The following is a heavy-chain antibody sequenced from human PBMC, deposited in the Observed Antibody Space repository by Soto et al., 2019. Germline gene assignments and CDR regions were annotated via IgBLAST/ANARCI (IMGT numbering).Heavy chain of an antibody. J-gene: IGHJ6*02. CDR2: ISYDGSNK. CDR3: EAAEAPTMDV. Sequence: QVQLVESGGGVVQPGRSLGLSCAASGFTFSSYGMHWVRQAPGKGLEWVAVISYDGSNKYYADSVKGRFTISRDNSKNTLYLQMNSLRAEDTAVYYCEAAEAPTMDVWGQGTTVTVSS. CDR1: GFTFSSYG. V-gene: IGHV3-30*03. D-gene: IGHD2-15*01.